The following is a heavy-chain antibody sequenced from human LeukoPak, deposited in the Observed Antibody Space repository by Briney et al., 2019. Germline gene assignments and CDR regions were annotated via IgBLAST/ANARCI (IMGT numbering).Heavy chain of an antibody. V-gene: IGHV4-34*01. CDR2: INHSGST. CDR1: GGSFSGYY. CDR3: ARGGDIAGYGPSAY. J-gene: IGHJ4*02. Sequence: SETLSLTCAVYGGSFSGYYWSWIRQPPGKGLEWIGEINHSGSTNYNPSLKSRVTISVDTSKNQFSLKLSSVTAADTAVYYCARGGDIAGYGPSAYWGQGTLVTVSS. D-gene: IGHD6-13*01.